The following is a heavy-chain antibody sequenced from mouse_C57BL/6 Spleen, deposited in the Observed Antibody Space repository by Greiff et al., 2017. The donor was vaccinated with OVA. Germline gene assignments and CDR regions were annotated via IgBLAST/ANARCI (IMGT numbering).Heavy chain of an antibody. D-gene: IGHD1-1*02. V-gene: IGHV5-4*01. CDR3: ARDGGGYTED. Sequence: EVKLQESGGGLVKPGGSLKLSCAASGFTFSSYAMSWVRQTPEKRLEWVATISDGGSYTNYPDNVKGRFTISRDNAKNNLYLQMSHLKSEDTAMYYCARDGGGYTEDWGKGTTLTVSS. CDR2: ISDGGSYT. CDR1: GFTFSSYA. J-gene: IGHJ2*01.